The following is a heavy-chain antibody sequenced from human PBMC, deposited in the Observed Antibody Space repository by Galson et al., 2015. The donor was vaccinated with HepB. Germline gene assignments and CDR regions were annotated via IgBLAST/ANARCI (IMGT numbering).Heavy chain of an antibody. J-gene: IGHJ4*02. CDR3: AKDRTLYGSGDYFDY. V-gene: IGHV3-30*18. CDR1: GFTFSSYG. Sequence: SLRLSCAASGFTFSSYGMHWVRQAPGKGLEWVAVISYDESNKFYADSVKGRFTISRDNSKNTLYQQMNSLRTEDTAVYYCAKDRTLYGSGDYFDYWGQGTLVTVSS. D-gene: IGHD3-10*01. CDR2: ISYDESNK.